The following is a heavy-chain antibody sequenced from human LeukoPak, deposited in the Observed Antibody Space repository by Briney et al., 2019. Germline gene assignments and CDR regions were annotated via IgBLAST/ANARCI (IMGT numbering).Heavy chain of an antibody. Sequence: PSETLSLTCAVYGGSFRGYYWSWIRQPPGKGLEWIGEINHSGSTNYNPSLKSRVTISVDTSKNQFSLKLSSVAAADTAVYYCASAPDCTNGVCYTWYFDYWGQGTLVTVSS. CDR2: INHSGST. CDR1: GGSFRGYY. V-gene: IGHV4-34*01. D-gene: IGHD2-8*01. CDR3: ASAPDCTNGVCYTWYFDY. J-gene: IGHJ4*02.